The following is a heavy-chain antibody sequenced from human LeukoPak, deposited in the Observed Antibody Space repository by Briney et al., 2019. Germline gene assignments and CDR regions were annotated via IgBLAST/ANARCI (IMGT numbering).Heavy chain of an antibody. V-gene: IGHV3-30*03. D-gene: IGHD6-19*01. CDR1: GFTFSSYG. CDR2: ISYDGSNK. Sequence: PGGSLRLSCAASGFTFSSYGMHWVRQAPGKGLEWVAVISYDGSNKYYADSVKGRFTISRDNSKNTLYLQMNSLRAEDTAVYYCARYSSDWFNFDYWGQGTLVTVSS. J-gene: IGHJ4*02. CDR3: ARYSSDWFNFDY.